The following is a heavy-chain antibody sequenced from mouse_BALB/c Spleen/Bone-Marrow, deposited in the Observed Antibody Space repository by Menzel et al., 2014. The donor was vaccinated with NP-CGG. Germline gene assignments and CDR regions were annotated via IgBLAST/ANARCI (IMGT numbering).Heavy chain of an antibody. Sequence: EVQRVESGGGLVKPGGSLKLSCAASGFTFSSYAMSWVRQTPEKRLEWVASISSGGSTYYPDSVKGRFTISRDNARNILYLQMSSLRSEDTAMYYCARXXXXXXAXXYWGQGTSVTVSS. CDR3: ARXXXXXXAXXY. V-gene: IGHV5-6-5*01. J-gene: IGHJ4*01. CDR1: GFTFSSYA. CDR2: ISSGGST.